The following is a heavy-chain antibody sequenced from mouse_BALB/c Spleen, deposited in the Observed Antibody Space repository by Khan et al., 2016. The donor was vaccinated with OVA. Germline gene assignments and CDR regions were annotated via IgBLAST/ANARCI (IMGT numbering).Heavy chain of an antibody. CDR3: TKGYWYFDV. CDR1: GYTFTDYS. CDR2: INTETDEP. V-gene: IGHV9-2-1*01. J-gene: IGHJ1*01. Sequence: QIQLVQSGPELKKPGETDKISCKASGYTFTDYSMHWVKQAPGKGLKWMGWINTETDEPTYADDFKGRFAFSLEISASTAYLQINNLKNEDTATDFCTKGYWYFDVWGAGSTVTVSS.